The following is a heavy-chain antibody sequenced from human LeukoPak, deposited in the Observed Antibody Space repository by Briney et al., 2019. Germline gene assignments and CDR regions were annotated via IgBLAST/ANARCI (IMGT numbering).Heavy chain of an antibody. CDR2: IYYSGST. CDR1: GGSFSGYY. Sequence: SETLSLTCAVYGGSFSGYYWSWIRQPPGKGLEWIGYIYYSGSTNYNPSLKSRVTISVDTSKNQFSLKLSSVTAADTAVYYCARDSPVSSDWGQGTLVTVSS. V-gene: IGHV4-59*01. J-gene: IGHJ4*02. CDR3: ARDSPVSSD. D-gene: IGHD3-16*01.